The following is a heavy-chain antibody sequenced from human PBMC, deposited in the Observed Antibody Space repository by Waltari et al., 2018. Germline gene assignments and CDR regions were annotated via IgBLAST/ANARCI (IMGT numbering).Heavy chain of an antibody. CDR3: ARTRWGSSSLFDY. CDR1: GGTFSSYA. Sequence: QVQLVQSGAEVKKPGSSVKVSCKASGGTFSSYAISWVRQAPGQGLEWMGGVIPIFGTANDAQKFQGRVTITADKSTSTAYMELGSLRAEDTAVYYCARTRWGSSSLFDYWGQGTLVTVSS. CDR2: VIPIFGTA. V-gene: IGHV1-69*14. D-gene: IGHD6-13*01. J-gene: IGHJ4*02.